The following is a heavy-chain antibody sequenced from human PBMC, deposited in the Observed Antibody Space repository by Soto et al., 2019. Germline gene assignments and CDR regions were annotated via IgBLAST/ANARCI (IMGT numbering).Heavy chain of an antibody. Sequence: ASVKVSCKASGYTFTSYAMHWVRQAPGQRLEWMGWINAGNGNTKYSQKFQGRVTITRDTSASTAYMELSSLRSEDTAVYYCARDLIVVVVADYYYYYGMDVWGQGTTVTVSS. CDR3: ARDLIVVVVADYYYYYGMDV. D-gene: IGHD2-15*01. J-gene: IGHJ6*02. CDR2: INAGNGNT. CDR1: GYTFTSYA. V-gene: IGHV1-3*01.